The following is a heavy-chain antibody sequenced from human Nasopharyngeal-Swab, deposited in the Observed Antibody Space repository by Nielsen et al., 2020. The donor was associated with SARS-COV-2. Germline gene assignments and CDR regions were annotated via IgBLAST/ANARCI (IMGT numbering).Heavy chain of an antibody. J-gene: IGHJ4*02. D-gene: IGHD3-3*01. Sequence: SVKDTCRASGWTFTSCGNSWLLQAPAEGGEWMGGIISIFGTANYAQKFQGRVTITADESTNTHYMELSSLRSEDTAVYYCARCPRWPLPFLEGLFSGYFDYWGQGTPVTVSS. CDR1: GWTFTSCG. CDR3: ARCPRWPLPFLEGLFSGYFDY. CDR2: IISIFGTA. V-gene: IGHV1-69*01.